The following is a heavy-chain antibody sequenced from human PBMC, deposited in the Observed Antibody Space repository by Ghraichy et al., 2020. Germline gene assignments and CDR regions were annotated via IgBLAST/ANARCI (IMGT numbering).Heavy chain of an antibody. D-gene: IGHD2-2*01. V-gene: IGHV3-53*01. CDR1: GFTVSSNY. J-gene: IGHJ6*02. CDR2: IYSGGTT. CDR3: ARTSPPASSTWWYYYGMDV. Sequence: GGSLRLSCAASGFTVSSNYMSWVRQAPGKGLEWVSVIYSGGTTSYADSVKGRFTISRDNSKNTLYLQMNSLRAEDTAVYYCARTSPPASSTWWYYYGMDVWGQGTTVTVSS.